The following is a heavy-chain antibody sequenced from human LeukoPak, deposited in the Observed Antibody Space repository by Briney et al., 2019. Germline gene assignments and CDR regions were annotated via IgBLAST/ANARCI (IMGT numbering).Heavy chain of an antibody. J-gene: IGHJ4*02. CDR2: INPNSGGT. Sequence: ASVKVSCKASGYTFTDYYVHWVRQAPGQGLEWMGWINPNSGGTNYAQKFQGRVTMARDTSISTAYMELSRLRSDDTAIYYCAREISVAGTMIGYWGQGTLVTVSS. CDR3: AREISVAGTMIGY. V-gene: IGHV1-2*02. D-gene: IGHD6-19*01. CDR1: GYTFTDYY.